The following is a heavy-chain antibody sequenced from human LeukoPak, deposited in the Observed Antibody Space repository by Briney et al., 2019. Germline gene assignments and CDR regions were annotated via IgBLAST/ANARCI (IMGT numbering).Heavy chain of an antibody. CDR3: AMTLAGVLDSFDS. V-gene: IGHV3-23*01. CDR1: GGPSSSLT. D-gene: IGHD1-1*01. Sequence: GGSLRLSCAASGGPSSSLTMSWIRQSPGKGLEWVSGLTGNGGRTFYADSVKGRFTISRDNSKNTVFLQVHSLRTEDTAIYYCAMTLAGVLDSFDSWGQGTLVTVSS. CDR2: LTGNGGRT. J-gene: IGHJ4*02.